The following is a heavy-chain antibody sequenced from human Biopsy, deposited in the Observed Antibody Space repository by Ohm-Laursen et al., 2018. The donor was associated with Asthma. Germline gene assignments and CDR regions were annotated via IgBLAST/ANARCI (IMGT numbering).Heavy chain of an antibody. CDR3: AKVGHGYGDYVGYLDP. Sequence: FLRLSCTASGFTFGDYWMSWVRQAPGKGLERVSTITGSGGTTDYADSVKGRFTISRNISTNTVYLQMDSLSADDTAVYYCAKVGHGYGDYVGYLDPWGQGTLVTVSS. CDR2: ITGSGGTT. V-gene: IGHV3-23*01. D-gene: IGHD4-17*01. J-gene: IGHJ5*02. CDR1: GFTFGDYW.